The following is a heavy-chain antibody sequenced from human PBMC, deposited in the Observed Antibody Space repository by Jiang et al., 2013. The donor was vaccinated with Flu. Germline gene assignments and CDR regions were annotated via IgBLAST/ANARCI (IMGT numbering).Heavy chain of an antibody. V-gene: IGHV4-31*03. J-gene: IGHJ4*02. D-gene: IGHD3-3*01. CDR1: GGSISSGGYY. CDR3: ATTLWSGYTGSENYFDY. CDR2: IYYSGST. Sequence: GSGLVKPSQTLSLTCTVSGGSISSGGYYWSWIRQHPGKGLEWIGYIYYSGSTYYNPSLKSRVTISVDTSKNQFSLKLSSVTAADTAVYYCATTLWSGYTGSENYFDYWGQGTLVTVSS.